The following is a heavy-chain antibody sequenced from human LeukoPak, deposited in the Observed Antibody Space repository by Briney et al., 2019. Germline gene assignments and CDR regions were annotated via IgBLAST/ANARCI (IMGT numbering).Heavy chain of an antibody. V-gene: IGHV4-61*01. Sequence: SETLSLTCTVSGGSVSSGSYYWNWIRQPPGKGLEWMGYIYYSGSTNYNPSLKSRVTISLDTSKNQLSLKLSSVTAADTAVYYCARAMTASPYNWFGPWGQGTLVTVSS. CDR3: ARAMTASPYNWFGP. D-gene: IGHD2-21*02. CDR2: IYYSGST. CDR1: GGSVSSGSYY. J-gene: IGHJ5*02.